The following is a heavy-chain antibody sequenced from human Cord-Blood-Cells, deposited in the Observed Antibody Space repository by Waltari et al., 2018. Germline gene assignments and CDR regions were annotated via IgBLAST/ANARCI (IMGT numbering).Heavy chain of an antibody. Sequence: QVQLVESGGGVVQPGRSLRLSCAASGFTFSSYAMHWVRQAPGKGLEWVAVISYDGSNKYYAHSVKGRFTISRDNSKNTLYLQMNSLRAEDTAVYYCARGLRVVTLDYWGQGTLVTVSS. CDR1: GFTFSSYA. CDR2: ISYDGSNK. D-gene: IGHD2-21*02. J-gene: IGHJ4*02. V-gene: IGHV3-30-3*01. CDR3: ARGLRVVTLDY.